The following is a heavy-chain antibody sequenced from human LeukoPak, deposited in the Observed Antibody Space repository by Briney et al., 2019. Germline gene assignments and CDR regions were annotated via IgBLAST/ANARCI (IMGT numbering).Heavy chain of an antibody. CDR2: IRTKPDNYAA. CDR3: SRFDLDYDGSRYASDGLDV. Sequence: GGSLRLSCAASGFTFSGSAVHWVRQASGKGLEWLGRIRTKPDNYAAAYAASVKGRFTISRDDSENSAYLQMDSLKTEDTAVYYCSRFDLDYDGSRYASDGLDVWGQGTTVIVSS. J-gene: IGHJ6*02. D-gene: IGHD3-16*01. CDR1: GFTFSGSA. V-gene: IGHV3-73*01.